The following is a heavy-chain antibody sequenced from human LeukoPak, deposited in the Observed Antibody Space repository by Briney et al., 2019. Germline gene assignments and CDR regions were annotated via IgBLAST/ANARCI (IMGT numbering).Heavy chain of an antibody. V-gene: IGHV3-7*01. J-gene: IGHJ4*02. Sequence: GGSLRLSCAASGFTFSSYWMSWVRQAPGKGLEWVANIKQDGSEKYYVDSVKGRFTISRDNAKNSLYLQMNSLRAEGTAVYYCARDFALLLLSSAPGFDYWGQGTLVTVSS. D-gene: IGHD6-6*01. CDR1: GFTFSSYW. CDR3: ARDFALLLLSSAPGFDY. CDR2: IKQDGSEK.